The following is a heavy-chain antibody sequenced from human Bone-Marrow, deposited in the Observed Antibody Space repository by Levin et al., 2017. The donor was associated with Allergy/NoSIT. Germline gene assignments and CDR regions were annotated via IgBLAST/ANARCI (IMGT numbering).Heavy chain of an antibody. Sequence: GGSLRLSCAASGFTVSSCYMSWVRQAPGKGLEWVSVIYAGGNTYHADSVEGRFAISRDTFENTVYLQMNSLRTQDTAVDYCVRDASPRGGRRYDGGRYAFDVWGQGTMVAVSS. V-gene: IGHV3-53*01. CDR2: IYAGGNT. CDR1: GFTVSSCY. D-gene: IGHD2-15*01. J-gene: IGHJ3*01. CDR3: VRDASPRGGRRYDGGRYAFDV.